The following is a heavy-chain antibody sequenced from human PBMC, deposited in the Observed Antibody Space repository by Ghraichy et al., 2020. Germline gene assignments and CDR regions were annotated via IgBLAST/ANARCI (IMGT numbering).Heavy chain of an antibody. Sequence: SETLSLTCAVSGGSVSSNSYYWTWIRQPAGEGLEWIGRIHTSGSTSYNPTLKSRVTISVDTSKNQFSLKLNSVTAADTAVYYGARGIIVAATGYWFDPCGQETMVTVSS. J-gene: IGHJ5*02. CDR3: ARGIIVAATGYWFDP. CDR1: GGSVSSNSYY. CDR2: IHTSGST. V-gene: IGHV4-61*02. D-gene: IGHD6-13*01.